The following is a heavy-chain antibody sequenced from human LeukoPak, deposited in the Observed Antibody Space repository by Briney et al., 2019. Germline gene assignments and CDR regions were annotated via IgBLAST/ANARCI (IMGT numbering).Heavy chain of an antibody. J-gene: IGHJ4*02. D-gene: IGHD1-14*01. CDR1: GYTFTGYY. V-gene: IGHV1-2*02. CDR2: INPNSGGT. CDR3: ARRYSPTGPFDY. Sequence: ASVKVSCKASGYTFTGYYMHWVRQAPGQGLEWMGWINPNSGGTNYAQKFQGRVTMTRDTSISTAYMELSRLGSDDTAVYYCARRYSPTGPFDYWGQGTLVTVPS.